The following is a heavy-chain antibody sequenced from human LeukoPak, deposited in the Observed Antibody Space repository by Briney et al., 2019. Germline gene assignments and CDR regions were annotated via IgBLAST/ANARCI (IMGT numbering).Heavy chain of an antibody. CDR1: GFTFSSYS. Sequence: PGGSLRLSCAASGFTFSSYSMNWVRQAPGKGLEWVSEISGSGGSTYYADSVKGRFTISRDNSKNTLYLQMNSLRAEDTAVYYCAKAQWGAPFDYWGQGTLVTVSS. CDR3: AKAQWGAPFDY. J-gene: IGHJ4*01. CDR2: ISGSGGST. V-gene: IGHV3-23*01. D-gene: IGHD1-26*01.